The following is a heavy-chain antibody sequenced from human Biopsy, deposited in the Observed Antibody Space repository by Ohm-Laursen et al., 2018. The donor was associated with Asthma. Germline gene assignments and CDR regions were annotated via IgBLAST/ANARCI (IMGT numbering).Heavy chain of an antibody. J-gene: IGHJ6*02. CDR1: GGSISSGGYY. Sequence: TLSLTWTVSGGSISSGGYYWSWIRQHPGKGLEWIGYIYYSGSTYYNPSLKSRVTISVDTSKNQFSLKLSSVTAADTAIYYCARIAICTKTACGPYDIYEMDVWGQGTTVTVSS. CDR3: ARIAICTKTACGPYDIYEMDV. V-gene: IGHV4-31*02. D-gene: IGHD5-18*01. CDR2: IYYSGST.